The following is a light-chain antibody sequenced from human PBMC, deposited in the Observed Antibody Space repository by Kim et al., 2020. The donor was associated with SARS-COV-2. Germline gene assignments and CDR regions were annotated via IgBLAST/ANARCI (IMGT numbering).Light chain of an antibody. J-gene: IGKJ4*01. V-gene: IGKV1-39*01. CDR1: QNINRL. CDR2: DAS. CDR3: QQTYGTPPT. Sequence: DIQMTQSPSSLSASVGDRITITCRASQNINRLLNWYQQKPGKAPTLLIYDASSLQSGVPSRFSASGSAADFTLTISSLQPEDFATYHCQQTYGTPPTFGGGTKVDIK.